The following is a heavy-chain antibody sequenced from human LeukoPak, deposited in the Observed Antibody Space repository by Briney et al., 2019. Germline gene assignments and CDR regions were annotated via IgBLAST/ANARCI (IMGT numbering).Heavy chain of an antibody. CDR1: GYTLTELS. J-gene: IGHJ3*02. CDR3: ATRNFGDYGAFDI. Sequence: ASVKVSCKVSGYTLTELSMHWVRQAPGKGLEWMGGFDPEDGETIYAQPLQGRVTMTEDTSTDTAYMELSSLRSEDTAVYYCATRNFGDYGAFDIWGPGTMVTVSS. D-gene: IGHD4-17*01. V-gene: IGHV1-24*01. CDR2: FDPEDGET.